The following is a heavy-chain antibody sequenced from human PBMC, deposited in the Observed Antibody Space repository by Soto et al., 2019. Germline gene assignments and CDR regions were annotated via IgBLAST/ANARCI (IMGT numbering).Heavy chain of an antibody. CDR1: GSIFIGYG. V-gene: IGHV3-33*01. D-gene: IGHD1-7*01. CDR2: IWHDGSEI. J-gene: IGHJ4*02. CDR3: ARDGIGGTVFRGFLDY. Sequence: GGSLRLSCVVPGSIFIGYGIHWVRQAPGKGLEWVAVIWHDGSEIYYADSVKGRFTISRDNSKNTLYLQMNSLRAEDTAVYYCARDGIGGTVFRGFLDYWGQGT.